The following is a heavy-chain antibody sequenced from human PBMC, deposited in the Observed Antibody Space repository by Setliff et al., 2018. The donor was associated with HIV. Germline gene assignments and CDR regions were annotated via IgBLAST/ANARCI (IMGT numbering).Heavy chain of an antibody. D-gene: IGHD2-15*01. CDR1: GFTFSSYA. CDR3: ARARGGNSEWSY. J-gene: IGHJ4*02. V-gene: IGHV3-74*01. CDR2: INVDGSSI. Sequence: TGGSLRLSCAASGFTFSSYAMHWVRQAPGKGLVWVSRINVDGSSISYADSVKGRFTISRDNAKNTLFLQMNSLRAEDTAVYSCARARGGNSEWSYWGQGTLVTVSS.